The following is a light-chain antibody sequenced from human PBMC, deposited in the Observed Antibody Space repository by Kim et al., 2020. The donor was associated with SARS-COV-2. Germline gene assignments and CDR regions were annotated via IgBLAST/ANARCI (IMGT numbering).Light chain of an antibody. CDR2: GRN. CDR1: RLRSYY. CDR3: QSWDSGGEVI. Sequence: SSELTQDPVVSVALGQTVTITCQGDRLRSYYATWYQQKPSQAPVLVIYGRNNRPSGIPDRFSGSASGNTASLTISGTQAEDEADFYCQSWDSGGEVIFGGGTQLTVL. V-gene: IGLV3-19*01. J-gene: IGLJ2*01.